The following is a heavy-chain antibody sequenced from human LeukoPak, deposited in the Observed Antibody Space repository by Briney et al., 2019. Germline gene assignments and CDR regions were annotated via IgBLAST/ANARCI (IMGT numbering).Heavy chain of an antibody. CDR1: GYTFSSYA. CDR3: ARSREIICSGGTCYWGAFDY. V-gene: IGHV1-3*03. Sequence: GASVKVSCKSSGYTFSSYAMHWVRQAPGQRLEWMGWINPGNGNTKYSQDFQGRLTITRDTSASTAYMELSSLRSVDMAVYYCARSREIICSGGTCYWGAFDYWGQGTLVTVSS. J-gene: IGHJ4*02. D-gene: IGHD2-15*01. CDR2: INPGNGNT.